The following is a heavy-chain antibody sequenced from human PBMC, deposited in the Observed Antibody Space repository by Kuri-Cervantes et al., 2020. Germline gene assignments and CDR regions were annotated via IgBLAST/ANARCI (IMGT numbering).Heavy chain of an antibody. Sequence: SVKVSCKASGFTFTSSAVQWVRQARGQRLEWIGWIVVGSGNTNYAQKFQERVTITRDMSTSTAYMELSSLRSDDTAVYYCARDLVITIFGVVIPAYYGMDVWGQGTTVTVSS. D-gene: IGHD3-3*01. CDR1: GFTFTSSA. V-gene: IGHV1-58*01. CDR2: IVVGSGNT. CDR3: ARDLVITIFGVVIPAYYGMDV. J-gene: IGHJ6*02.